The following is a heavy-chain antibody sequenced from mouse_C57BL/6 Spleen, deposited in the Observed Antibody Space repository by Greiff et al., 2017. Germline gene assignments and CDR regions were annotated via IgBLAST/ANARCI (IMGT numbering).Heavy chain of an antibody. CDR2: ISSGGDYI. J-gene: IGHJ2*01. V-gene: IGHV5-9-1*02. Sequence: DVHLVESGEGLVKPGGSLKLSCAASGFTFSSYAMSWVRQTPEKRLEWVAYISSGGDYIYYADTVKGRFTISRDNARNTLYLQMSSLKSEDTAMYDCKRTGRGRYYFDYWGQGTTLTVSS. CDR3: KRTGRGRYYFDY. CDR1: GFTFSSYA.